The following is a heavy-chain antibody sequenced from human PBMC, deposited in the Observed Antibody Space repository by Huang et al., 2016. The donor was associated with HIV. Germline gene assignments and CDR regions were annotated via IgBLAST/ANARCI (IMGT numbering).Heavy chain of an antibody. Sequence: QLQLQGSGPGLVKPSETLSLTCIVPGDSIRSREYYWGWVRQPPGKGLEWSGSIFFSGITYYSPSLKGRVTISVDRSKNQFSLRLTSVTAADTAVYFGARHKFYYDGSGRAWSRHLDYWGQGNLVTVSS. J-gene: IGHJ4*02. CDR1: GDSIRSREYY. CDR2: IFFSGIT. CDR3: ARHKFYYDGSGRAWSRHLDY. D-gene: IGHD3-22*01. V-gene: IGHV4-39*01.